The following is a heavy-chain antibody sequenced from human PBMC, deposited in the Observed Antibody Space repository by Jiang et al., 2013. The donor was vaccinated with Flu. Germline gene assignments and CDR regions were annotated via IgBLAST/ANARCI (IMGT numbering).Heavy chain of an antibody. J-gene: IGHJ4*02. D-gene: IGHD6-19*01. CDR2: ISGSGGST. CDR1: GFTFSSYA. Sequence: SGGGFSTAWGSLRLSCTASGFTFSSYAMGWVRQAPGKGLEWVSAISGSGGSTYYADSVKGWFTISRDNSKNTLYLQMNSLRVEDTALYYCAKGHWGGSGNYRFDYWGQGTLVTVSS. V-gene: IGHV3-23*01. CDR3: AKGHWGGSGNYRFDY.